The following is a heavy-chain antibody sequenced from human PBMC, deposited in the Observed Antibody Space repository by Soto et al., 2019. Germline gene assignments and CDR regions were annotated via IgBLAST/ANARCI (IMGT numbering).Heavy chain of an antibody. CDR1: GGSISSGDYY. CDR3: ARTAAVRGGRSGWFDP. Sequence: TLSLTCTVSGGSISSGDYYWSWIRQPPGKGLEWIGYIYYSGSTYYNPSLKSRVTISVDTSKNQFSLKLSSVTAADTAVYYCARTAAVRGGRSGWFDPWGQGTLVTVSS. CDR2: IYYSGST. V-gene: IGHV4-30-4*01. D-gene: IGHD3-10*01. J-gene: IGHJ5*02.